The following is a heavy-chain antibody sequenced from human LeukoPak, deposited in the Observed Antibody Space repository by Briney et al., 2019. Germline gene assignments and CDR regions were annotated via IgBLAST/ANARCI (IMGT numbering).Heavy chain of an antibody. CDR1: GFTFSSYA. CDR3: ARPHLDVGTAMEDAFDI. V-gene: IGHV3-30-3*01. Sequence: GGSLRLSCAASGFTFSSYAMHWVRQAPGKGLEWVAVISYDGSNKYYADSVKGRFTISRDNSKNTLYLQMNSLRAEDTAVYYCARPHLDVGTAMEDAFDIWGQGTMVTVSS. D-gene: IGHD5-18*01. J-gene: IGHJ3*02. CDR2: ISYDGSNK.